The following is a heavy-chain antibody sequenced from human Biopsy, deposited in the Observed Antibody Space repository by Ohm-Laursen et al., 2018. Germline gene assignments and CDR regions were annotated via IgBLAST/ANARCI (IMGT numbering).Heavy chain of an antibody. CDR1: GGSISNNNYY. CDR3: ARDYDTSGYYYVS. D-gene: IGHD3-22*01. J-gene: IGHJ5*02. CDR2: IFYRGST. V-gene: IGHV4-39*02. Sequence: SDTLSLTCTVSGGSISNNNYYWGWIRQPPGKGLEWIGSIFYRGSTHYKPSLKSQVNISVDTSKNHFSLKLNSVTAADTAVYYCARDYDTSGYYYVSWGQGTLVTVSS.